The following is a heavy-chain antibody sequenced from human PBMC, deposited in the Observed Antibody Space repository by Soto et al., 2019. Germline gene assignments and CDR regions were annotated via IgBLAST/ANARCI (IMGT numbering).Heavy chain of an antibody. Sequence: ASVKVSCKASGYTFTGYYMHWVRQAPGQGLEWMGWINPNSGGTNYAQKFQGRVTMTRDTSISTAYMELSRLRSDDTAVYYCARDRITIFGVVIIDYYYYGMDVWGRGTTVTVSS. CDR2: INPNSGGT. CDR1: GYTFTGYY. V-gene: IGHV1-2*02. J-gene: IGHJ6*02. CDR3: ARDRITIFGVVIIDYYYYGMDV. D-gene: IGHD3-3*01.